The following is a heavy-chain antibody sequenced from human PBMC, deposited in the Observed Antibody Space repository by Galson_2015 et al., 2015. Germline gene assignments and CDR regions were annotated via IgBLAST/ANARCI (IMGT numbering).Heavy chain of an antibody. CDR1: GFTFSSYG. V-gene: IGHV3-30*03. CDR2: ISYDGSNK. CDR3: ARFRMVYCSSTSCYRVPVSDGMDV. D-gene: IGHD2-2*02. Sequence: SLRLSCAASGFTFSSYGMHWVRQAPGKGLEWVAVISYDGSNKYYADSVKGRFTISRDNSKNTLYLQMNSLRAEDTAVYYCARFRMVYCSSTSCYRVPVSDGMDVWGQGTTVTVSS. J-gene: IGHJ6*02.